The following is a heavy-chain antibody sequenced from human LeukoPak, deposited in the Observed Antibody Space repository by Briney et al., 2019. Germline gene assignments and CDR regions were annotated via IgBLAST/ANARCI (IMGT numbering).Heavy chain of an antibody. Sequence: SETLSLTCTVSGGSISSYYWSWIRQPPGKGLEWIGYIYYSGSTSYNPSLKSRVTISVDTSKNQFSLKLSSVTAADTAVYYCARLYYDSSGYDAFDIWGQGTMVTVSS. D-gene: IGHD3-22*01. CDR3: ARLYYDSSGYDAFDI. CDR2: IYYSGST. CDR1: GGSISSYY. J-gene: IGHJ3*02. V-gene: IGHV4-59*12.